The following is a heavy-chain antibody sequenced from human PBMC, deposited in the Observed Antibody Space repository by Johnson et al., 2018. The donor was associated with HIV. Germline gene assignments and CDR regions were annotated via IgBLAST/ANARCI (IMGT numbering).Heavy chain of an antibody. Sequence: QMLLVESGGGVVRPGGSLRLSCAASGFTFDDHDMSWVRQAPGKGLEWVAVVSYDGSTEFYADSVKGRFTISRDNSKNTLFLQMNGLRPEDTAVYCCARGQGFGAFDIWGQGTMVTVSS. J-gene: IGHJ3*02. CDR1: GFTFDDHD. CDR3: ARGQGFGAFDI. V-gene: IGHV3-30*03. CDR2: VSYDGSTE. D-gene: IGHD3-16*01.